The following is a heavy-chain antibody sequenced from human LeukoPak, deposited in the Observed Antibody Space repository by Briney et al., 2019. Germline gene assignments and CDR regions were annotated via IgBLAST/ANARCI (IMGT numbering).Heavy chain of an antibody. J-gene: IGHJ3*02. CDR1: GFSFSSYW. Sequence: GGSLRLSCAASGFSFSSYWMHWVRQAPGKGLVWVSRINSDGSSTDYADSVKGRFTISRDNAKNTLYLQMNSLGAEDTAVYYCAKDQIPSYYDFMTGYYRSDAFDIWGQGTMVTVSS. CDR2: INSDGSST. V-gene: IGHV3-74*01. D-gene: IGHD3-9*01. CDR3: AKDQIPSYYDFMTGYYRSDAFDI.